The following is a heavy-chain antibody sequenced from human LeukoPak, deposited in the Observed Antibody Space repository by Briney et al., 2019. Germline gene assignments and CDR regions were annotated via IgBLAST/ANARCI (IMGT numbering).Heavy chain of an antibody. CDR1: GFNFGVFW. V-gene: IGHV3-7*01. D-gene: IGHD1-1*01. CDR3: ARLFDGVTTFDY. Sequence: GGSLRLSCAASGFNFGVFWMSWVRQAPGRGLQWVASMNEGGSHIYYEDSVKGRFTISRDNARKSLFLQMNSLRAEDTAVYYCARLFDGVTTFDYWGQGALVTVSS. CDR2: MNEGGSHI. J-gene: IGHJ4*02.